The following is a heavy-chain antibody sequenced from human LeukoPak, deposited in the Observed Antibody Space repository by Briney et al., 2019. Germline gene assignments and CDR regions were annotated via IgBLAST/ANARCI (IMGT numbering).Heavy chain of an antibody. V-gene: IGHV4-59*08. J-gene: IGHJ3*02. CDR2: IYYSGST. CDR1: GGSINSYF. CDR3: ARMGDYYDSSGNPKGAFDI. Sequence: SETLSLTCSVSGGSINSYFWSWIRQPPGQGLEWIGDIYYSGSTNYNPSLKSRVTISVDTSKNQFSLKLSSVTAADTAVYYCARMGDYYDSSGNPKGAFDIWGQGTMVTVSS. D-gene: IGHD3-22*01.